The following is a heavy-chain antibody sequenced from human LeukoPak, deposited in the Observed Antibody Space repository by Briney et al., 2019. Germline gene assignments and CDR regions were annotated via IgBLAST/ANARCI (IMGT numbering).Heavy chain of an antibody. CDR3: AKEFAARSFDY. J-gene: IGHJ4*02. V-gene: IGHV3-9*01. Sequence: GGSLRLSCAASGFTFDDYAMHWVRQAPGKGLEWVSGISWNSGSIGYADSVKGRFAISRDNAKNSLYLQVNSLRAEDTALYYCAKEFAARSFDYWGQGTLVTVSS. D-gene: IGHD6-6*01. CDR2: ISWNSGSI. CDR1: GFTFDDYA.